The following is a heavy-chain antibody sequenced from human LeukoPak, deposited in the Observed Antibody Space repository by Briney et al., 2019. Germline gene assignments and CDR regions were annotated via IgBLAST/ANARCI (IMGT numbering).Heavy chain of an antibody. CDR2: IYNSGST. D-gene: IGHD6-6*01. CDR1: GYSISTDYY. CDR3: ARNSSSSSPPERYNWFDP. V-gene: IGHV4-38-2*02. Sequence: PSETLSLTCTVSGYSISTDYYWGWTRQPPGKGLEWIGSIYNSGSTYYNPSLKSRITISVDTSENQFSLKLSSVTAADTAVYYCARNSSSSSPPERYNWFDPWGQGTLVTVSS. J-gene: IGHJ5*02.